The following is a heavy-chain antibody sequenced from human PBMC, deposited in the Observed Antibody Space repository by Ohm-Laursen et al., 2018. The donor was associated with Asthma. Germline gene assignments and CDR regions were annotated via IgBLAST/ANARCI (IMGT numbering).Heavy chain of an antibody. CDR2: IDWDDDK. CDR1: GFSLSTSGMC. D-gene: IGHD5-12*01. CDR3: ARGWLGGYSGYDFDY. J-gene: IGHJ4*02. Sequence: TQTLTLTCTFSGFSLSTSGMCVSWIRQPPGKALEWLALIDWDDDKYYSTSLKTRLTISKDTSKNQVVLTMTNMDPVDTATYYCARGWLGGYSGYDFDYWGQGTLVTVSS. V-gene: IGHV2-70*01.